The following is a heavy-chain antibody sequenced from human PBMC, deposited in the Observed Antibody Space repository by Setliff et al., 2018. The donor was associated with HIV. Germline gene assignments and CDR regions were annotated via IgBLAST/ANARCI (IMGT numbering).Heavy chain of an antibody. CDR3: TKDYHVAATDY. D-gene: IGHD6-13*01. V-gene: IGHV3-74*01. J-gene: IGHJ4*02. CDR1: GFTFGSQW. Sequence: GGSLRLSCAASGFTFGSQWMHWVRQAPGKGLEWVSRIKGDGSGATYVDSVKGRFSISRDNTKNTLHLQMNSLRPEDTALYYCTKDYHVAATDYWGQGTLVTVSS. CDR2: IKGDGSGA.